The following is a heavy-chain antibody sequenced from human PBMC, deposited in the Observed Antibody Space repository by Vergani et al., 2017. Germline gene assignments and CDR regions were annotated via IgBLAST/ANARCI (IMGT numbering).Heavy chain of an antibody. CDR3: ARGLYYSRMRW. V-gene: IGHV4-34*01. D-gene: IGHD3-10*01. J-gene: IGHJ4*02. Sequence: QVQLHQWGAGLLKPSETLSLTCAVYGASFSGYYWTWIRQPPGKGLEWIGEINHSGSTNYNPSLKSRVTISVDTSKNQFSLKLSSVTAADTAVYYCARGLYYSRMRWWGQGTLVTVSS. CDR2: INHSGST. CDR1: GASFSGYY.